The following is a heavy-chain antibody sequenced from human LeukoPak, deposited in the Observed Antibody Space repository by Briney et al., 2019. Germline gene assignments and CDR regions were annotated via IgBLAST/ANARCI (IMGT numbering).Heavy chain of an antibody. CDR1: GYTFTSYY. CDR2: INPSGGST. D-gene: IGHD3-10*01. Sequence: GASVKVSCKASGYTFTSYYMHWVRQAPGQGLEWVGIINPSGGSTSYAQKFQGRVTMTRDTSTSTVYMEPSSLRSEDTAVYYCASGVSYGPFDYWGQGTLVTVSS. J-gene: IGHJ4*02. CDR3: ASGVSYGPFDY. V-gene: IGHV1-46*01.